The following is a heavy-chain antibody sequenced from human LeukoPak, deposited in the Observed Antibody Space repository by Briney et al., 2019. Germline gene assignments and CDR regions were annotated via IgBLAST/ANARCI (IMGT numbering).Heavy chain of an antibody. CDR3: ARDREIVVVPAARRDAFDI. CDR2: INHSGST. CDR1: GGSFSGYY. V-gene: IGHV4-34*01. D-gene: IGHD2-2*01. J-gene: IGHJ3*02. Sequence: SETLSLTCAVYGGSFSGYYWSWIRQPPGKGLEWIGEINHSGSTNYNPSLKSRVTISVDTSKNQFSLKLSSVTAADTAVYYCARDREIVVVPAARRDAFDIWGQGTMVTVSS.